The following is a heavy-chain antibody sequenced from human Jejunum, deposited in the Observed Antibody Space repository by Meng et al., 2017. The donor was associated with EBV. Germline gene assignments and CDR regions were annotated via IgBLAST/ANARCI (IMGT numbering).Heavy chain of an antibody. D-gene: IGHD3-16*02. V-gene: IGHV4-34*02. CDR3: ARVAFSYTTRSLDS. J-gene: IGHJ4*02. CDR1: RGYFSGYY. CDR2: INHSGST. Sequence: QLQHQQWGVSLLKPSETLSLSCAVYRGYFSGYYWSWIRQHPGKGLEWIGEINHSGSTNYNPSLRSRVTISVETSKNQFSLRLNSVTAADTAVYYCARVAFSYTTRSLDSWGQGTLVTVSS.